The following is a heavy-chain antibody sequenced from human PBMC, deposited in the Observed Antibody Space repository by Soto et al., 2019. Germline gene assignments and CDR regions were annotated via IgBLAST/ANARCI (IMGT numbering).Heavy chain of an antibody. D-gene: IGHD3-3*01. V-gene: IGHV4-59*01. J-gene: IGHJ4*02. CDR3: AREPSWSGYFEF. CDR1: GCSLSTYF. Sequence: PSETLSLTWTVAGCSLSTYFWILIRPPPGKGLEWVGFIYYNGSTQYNPSLKSRVTMSVDTSKNQFSLKLNSVTAADTAVYYCAREPSWSGYFEFWGQGAMVTVSS. CDR2: IYYNGST.